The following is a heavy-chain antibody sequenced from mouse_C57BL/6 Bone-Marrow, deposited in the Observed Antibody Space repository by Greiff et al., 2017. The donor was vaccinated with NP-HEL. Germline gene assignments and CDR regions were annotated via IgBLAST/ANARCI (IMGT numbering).Heavy chain of an antibody. CDR2: IYPRDGST. D-gene: IGHD2-12*01. CDR1: GYTFTSYD. J-gene: IGHJ2*01. Sequence: QVHVKQSGPELVKPGASVKLSCKASGYTFTSYDINWVKQRPGQGLEWIGWIYPRDGSTKYNEKFKGKATLTVDTSSSTAYMELHSLTSEDSAVYFCARGYYSYFDYWGQGTTLTVSS. CDR3: ARGYYSYFDY. V-gene: IGHV1-85*01.